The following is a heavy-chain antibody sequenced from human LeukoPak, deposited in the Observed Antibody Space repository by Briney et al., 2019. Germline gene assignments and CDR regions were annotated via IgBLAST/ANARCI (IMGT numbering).Heavy chain of an antibody. CDR1: GFTFSSYA. J-gene: IGHJ6*02. V-gene: IGHV3-21*01. Sequence: GGSLRLSCATSGFTFSSYAMSWVRQAPGKGLEWVSSISSSSSYIYYADSVKGRFTISRDNAKNSLYLQMNSLRAEDTAVYYCARDDGGWFGESYYGMDVWGQGTTVTVSS. D-gene: IGHD3-10*01. CDR2: ISSSSSYI. CDR3: ARDDGGWFGESYYGMDV.